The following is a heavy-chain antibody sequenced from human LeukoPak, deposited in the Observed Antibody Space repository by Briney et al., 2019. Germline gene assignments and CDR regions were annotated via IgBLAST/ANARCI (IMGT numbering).Heavy chain of an antibody. CDR3: ARDRYYYDSSARYFDY. Sequence: SETLSLTCTVYGGSFSGYYWSWIRQPAGKGLEWIGRIHTSGSTNYSPSLKSRVTMSVDTSKNQFSLKLSSVTAADTAVYYCARDRYYYDSSARYFDYWGQGTLVTVSS. CDR2: IHTSGST. CDR1: GGSFSGYY. V-gene: IGHV4-4*07. D-gene: IGHD3-22*01. J-gene: IGHJ4*02.